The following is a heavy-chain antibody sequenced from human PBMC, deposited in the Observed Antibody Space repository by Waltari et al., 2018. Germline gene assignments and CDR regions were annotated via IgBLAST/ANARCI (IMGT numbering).Heavy chain of an antibody. D-gene: IGHD3-3*01. V-gene: IGHV4-39*07. CDR3: ASGRLRFLEWLLWLDY. Sequence: QLQLQESGPGLVKPSETLSLTCTVSGGSISSSSYYWGWIRQPPGKGLEWIGSIYYSGSTYYNPSLKSRVTISVDTSKNQFSLKLSSVTAADTAVYYCASGRLRFLEWLLWLDYWGQGTLVTVSS. CDR2: IYYSGST. J-gene: IGHJ4*02. CDR1: GGSISSSSYY.